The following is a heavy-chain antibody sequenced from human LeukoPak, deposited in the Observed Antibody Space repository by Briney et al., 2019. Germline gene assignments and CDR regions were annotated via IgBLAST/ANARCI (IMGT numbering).Heavy chain of an antibody. CDR3: ARDRVELENDAFDI. J-gene: IGHJ3*02. CDR1: GFTFSTYA. Sequence: PGGSLRLSCAASGFTFSTYAMTWIRQAPGKGLEWVSYISSSGSSIYYADSVKGRFTISRDNAKNSLYLQMNSLRAEDTAVYYCARDRVELENDAFDIWGQGPMVTVSS. D-gene: IGHD1-7*01. V-gene: IGHV3-11*01. CDR2: ISSSGSSI.